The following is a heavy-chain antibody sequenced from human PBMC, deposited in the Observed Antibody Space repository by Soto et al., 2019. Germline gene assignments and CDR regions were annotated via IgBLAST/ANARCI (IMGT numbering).Heavy chain of an antibody. D-gene: IGHD3-9*01. CDR1: GGSFSGYY. Sequence: SETLSLTCAVYGGSFSGYYWSWIRQPPGKGLEWIGEINHSGSTNYNPSLKSRVTISVDTSKNQFSLKLSSVTAADTAVYYCARGRHILTGYYRDLNYGMNVWGQGTTVTVSS. J-gene: IGHJ6*02. CDR3: ARGRHILTGYYRDLNYGMNV. CDR2: INHSGST. V-gene: IGHV4-34*01.